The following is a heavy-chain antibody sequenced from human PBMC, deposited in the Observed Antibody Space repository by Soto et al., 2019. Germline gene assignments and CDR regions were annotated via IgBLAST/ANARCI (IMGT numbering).Heavy chain of an antibody. Sequence: EVLLLESGGGLVQPGGSLRLSCVGSGFTFSNYGMSWVRQAPGKGLEWVSSISGASGRIYREDSEKGRSTISRDNFKNAVSLQVSGLRADDTAVYYCAKGHTSENGHYSYYGMDVWGQGTTVTVS. CDR3: AKGHTSENGHYSYYGMDV. D-gene: IGHD2-2*01. CDR1: GFTFSNYG. V-gene: IGHV3-23*01. CDR2: ISGASGRI. J-gene: IGHJ6*02.